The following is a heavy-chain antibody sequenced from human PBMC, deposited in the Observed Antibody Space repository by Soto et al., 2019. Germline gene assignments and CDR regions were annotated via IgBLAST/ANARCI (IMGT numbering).Heavy chain of an antibody. CDR1: GFPFRPYW. V-gene: IGHV3-7*01. CDR2: IKHDGSEK. CDR3: PLITRGLSMDG. J-gene: IGHJ6*02. Sequence: GGSLSLSCAASGFPFRPYWMSWVRQTPGKELEWVANIKHDGSEKYYVDSVKGRFTISRDNAKNSLFLEMNSLRAEDTAVFYCPLITRGLSMDGCGQGATVTLSS. D-gene: IGHD1-20*01.